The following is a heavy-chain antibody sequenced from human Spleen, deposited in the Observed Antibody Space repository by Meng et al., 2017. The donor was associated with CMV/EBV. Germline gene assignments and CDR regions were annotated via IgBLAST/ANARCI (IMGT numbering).Heavy chain of an antibody. V-gene: IGHV4-39*01. CDR1: GGSISSSSYY. CDR3: ARGARSSSWYYFDY. J-gene: IGHJ4*02. D-gene: IGHD6-13*01. Sequence: SQTLSLTCTVSGGSISSSSYYWGWIRQPPGKGLEWIGSIYYSGSTYYNPSLKSRVTISVDTSKNQFSLKLSSVTAADTAVYYCARGARSSSWYYFDYWGQGTLVTVSS. CDR2: IYYSGST.